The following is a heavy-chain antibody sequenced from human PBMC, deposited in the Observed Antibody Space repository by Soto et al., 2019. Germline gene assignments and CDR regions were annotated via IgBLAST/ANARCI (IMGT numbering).Heavy chain of an antibody. CDR2: INPNSGGT. V-gene: IGHV1-2*04. D-gene: IGHD4-17*01. Sequence: ASLKVSCKASGNTFTGYYMHWVRQAPGQGLEWMGWINPNSGGTNYAQKFQGWVTMTRDTSISTAYMELSRLRSDDTAVYYCAREGDYLGFWFYPWGQGTLVTVSS. CDR1: GNTFTGYY. J-gene: IGHJ5*02. CDR3: AREGDYLGFWFYP.